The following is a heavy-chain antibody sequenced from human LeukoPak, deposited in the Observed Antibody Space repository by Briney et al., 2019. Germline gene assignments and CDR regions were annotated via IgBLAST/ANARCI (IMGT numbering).Heavy chain of an antibody. D-gene: IGHD6-13*01. Sequence: PGGSLRLSCAASGFTFSSYAMHWVRQAPGKGPEYVSAITSNGDSTYYANSVKGRLTISRDNSKNTLYLQMGTLRAEDMAVYYCARGSAAGGLDYWGQGTLVTVSS. CDR1: GFTFSSYA. CDR3: ARGSAAGGLDY. V-gene: IGHV3-64*01. J-gene: IGHJ4*02. CDR2: ITSNGDST.